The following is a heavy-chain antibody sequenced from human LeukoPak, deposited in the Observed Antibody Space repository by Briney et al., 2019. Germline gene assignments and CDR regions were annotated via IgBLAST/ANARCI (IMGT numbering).Heavy chain of an antibody. Sequence: ASVKVSCKASGYSFTSYAINWVRQAPGQRLEWMGRINAGNGNTKYSQEFQGRVTITRDTSANTAYMELSSLRSEDMAVYYCARAGWYELPRYAFDIWGQGTMVTVSS. V-gene: IGHV1-3*03. CDR1: GYSFTSYA. J-gene: IGHJ3*02. CDR2: INAGNGNT. CDR3: ARAGWYELPRYAFDI. D-gene: IGHD6-19*01.